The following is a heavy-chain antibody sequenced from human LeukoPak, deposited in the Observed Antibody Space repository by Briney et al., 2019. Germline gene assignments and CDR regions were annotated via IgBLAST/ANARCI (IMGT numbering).Heavy chain of an antibody. CDR3: ERVRLYCGGDCIVSHFDP. CDR1: GGSISSYY. V-gene: IGHV4-59*08. Sequence: PSETLSLTCTVSGGSISSYYWSWIRQPPGKGLEWIGYIYYSGSTNYNPSLKSRVTISVDTSKNQFSLKLSSVTAADTAVYYCERVRLYCGGDCIVSHFDPWGQGTLVTVSS. CDR2: IYYSGST. J-gene: IGHJ5*02. D-gene: IGHD2-21*02.